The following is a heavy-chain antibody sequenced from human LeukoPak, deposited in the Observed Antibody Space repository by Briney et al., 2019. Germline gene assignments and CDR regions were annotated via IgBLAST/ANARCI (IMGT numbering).Heavy chain of an antibody. CDR2: INHSGST. D-gene: IGHD3-10*01. Sequence: SETLSLTCAVYGGSFSGYYWSWIRQPPGKGLEWIWEINHSGSTNYNPSLKSRVAISVENSKNQFSLKLSSVTAADTAVYYCARALRGVIIRSFWFDPWGQGTLVTVSS. J-gene: IGHJ5*02. V-gene: IGHV4-34*01. CDR3: ARALRGVIIRSFWFDP. CDR1: GGSFSGYY.